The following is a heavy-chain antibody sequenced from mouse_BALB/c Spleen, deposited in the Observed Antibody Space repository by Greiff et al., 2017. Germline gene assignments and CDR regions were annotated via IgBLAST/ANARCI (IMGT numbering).Heavy chain of an antibody. J-gene: IGHJ4*01. CDR3: VREGNSYYYAMDY. CDR1: GFSLTSYD. D-gene: IGHD2-1*01. V-gene: IGHV2-9-2*01. CDR2: IWTGGGT. Sequence: QVQLQQSGPGLVAPSQSLSITCTVSGFSLTSYDISWIRQPPGKGLEWLGVIWTGGGTNYNSAFMSRLSISKDNSKSQVFLKMNSLQTDDTAIYYCVREGNSYYYAMDYWGQGTSVTVSS.